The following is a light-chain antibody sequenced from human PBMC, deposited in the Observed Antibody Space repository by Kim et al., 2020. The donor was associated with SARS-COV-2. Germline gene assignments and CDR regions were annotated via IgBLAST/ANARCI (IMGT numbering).Light chain of an antibody. CDR3: AAWDDNLNGVG. V-gene: IGLV1-44*01. CDR2: GYN. Sequence: GQGVTISCSGSFSNVERNTVNWWQQFPGPAPKLLIFGYNQRPSGVPARFSGSKSGTSASLAISGLQSEDEADYYCAAWDDNLNGVGFGGGTQLTVL. CDR1: FSNVERNT. J-gene: IGLJ2*01.